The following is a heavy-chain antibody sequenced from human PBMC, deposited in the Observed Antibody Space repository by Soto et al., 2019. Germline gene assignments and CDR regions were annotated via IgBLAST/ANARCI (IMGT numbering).Heavy chain of an antibody. V-gene: IGHV4-59*08. CDR2: FSYSGST. CDR3: ARHLFSDV. D-gene: IGHD2-21*01. J-gene: IGHJ6*02. Sequence: QVQLQESGPGLVKPSETLSLTCSVSGDSISTYYWNWIRQPPGKGLEWIGYFSYSGSTNYNPSLKSRITISADTSKNQFFLKLSSVTAADTALYYCARHLFSDVWGQGTTVTVSS. CDR1: GDSISTYY.